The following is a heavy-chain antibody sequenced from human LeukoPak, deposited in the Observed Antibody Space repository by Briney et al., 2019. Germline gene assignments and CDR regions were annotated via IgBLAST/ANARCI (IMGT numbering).Heavy chain of an antibody. CDR1: GFTFSDYY. CDR2: ISSSGSTI. J-gene: IGHJ6*03. CDR3: ARVLEFGPPGYYYYYMDV. V-gene: IGHV3-11*04. D-gene: IGHD3-16*01. Sequence: GGSLRLSCAASGFTFSDYYMSWIRQAPGKGLEWVSYISSSGSTIYYADSVKGRFTISRDNAKNSLYLQMNSLRAEDTAVYYCARVLEFGPPGYYYYYMDVWGKGTTVTVSS.